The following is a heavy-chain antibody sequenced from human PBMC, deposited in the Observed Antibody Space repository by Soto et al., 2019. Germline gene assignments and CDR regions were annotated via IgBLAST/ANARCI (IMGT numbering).Heavy chain of an antibody. CDR3: ARSAVAITSVGYFDY. D-gene: IGHD3-22*01. V-gene: IGHV4-28*01. J-gene: IGHJ4*02. Sequence: QVQLQESGPGLVKPSDTLSLTCAVSGYSISSSNWWGWIRQPPGKGLEWIGYIYYSGSTYYNPSLKRRVTMSVDTSKIQFSLKLSSVTAVDTAVYYCARSAVAITSVGYFDYWGQGTLVTVSS. CDR1: GYSISSSNW. CDR2: IYYSGST.